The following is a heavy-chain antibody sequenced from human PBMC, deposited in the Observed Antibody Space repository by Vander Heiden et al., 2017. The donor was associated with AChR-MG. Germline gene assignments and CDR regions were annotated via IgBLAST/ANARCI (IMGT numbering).Heavy chain of an antibody. D-gene: IGHD5-12*01. CDR3: AKDPVDIVATIYFDY. CDR1: GFTFSGYA. Sequence: EVQLLESGGGLVQPGGSLRPSCAAAGFTFSGYAMSWVRQAPGKGLEWVSAISGSGGSTYYADSVKGRFTISRDNSKNTLYLQMNSLRAEDTAVYYCAKDPVDIVATIYFDYWGQGTLVTVSS. CDR2: ISGSGGST. J-gene: IGHJ4*02. V-gene: IGHV3-23*01.